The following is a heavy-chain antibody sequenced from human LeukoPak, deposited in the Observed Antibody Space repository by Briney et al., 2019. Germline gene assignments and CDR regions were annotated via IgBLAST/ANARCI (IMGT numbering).Heavy chain of an antibody. V-gene: IGHV4-34*01. Sequence: SETLSLTCAVHGGSFGGYYWSWIRQPPGKGLEWIGEVNHSGSTNYNPSLKSRVTISVDTSKNQFSLKLTSVTAADTAVYYCARTGYYDILTGYYRDWGQGTLVTVSS. J-gene: IGHJ4*02. CDR3: ARTGYYDILTGYYRD. CDR2: VNHSGST. CDR1: GGSFGGYY. D-gene: IGHD3-9*01.